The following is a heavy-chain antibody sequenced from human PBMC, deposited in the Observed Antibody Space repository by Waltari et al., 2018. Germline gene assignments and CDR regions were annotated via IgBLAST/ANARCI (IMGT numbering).Heavy chain of an antibody. CDR1: GFTFSSYW. J-gene: IGHJ3*02. CDR3: ARSGSYIRSDDAFDI. D-gene: IGHD1-26*01. V-gene: IGHV3-74*01. CDR2: INSDGSST. Sequence: EVQLVESGGGLVQPGGSLRLSCAASGFTFSSYWMHWVRQAPGKGLVWVSCINSDGSSTSYADSVKGRFTISRDNAKNTLYLQMNSLRAEDTAVYYCARSGSYIRSDDAFDIWGQGTMVTVSS.